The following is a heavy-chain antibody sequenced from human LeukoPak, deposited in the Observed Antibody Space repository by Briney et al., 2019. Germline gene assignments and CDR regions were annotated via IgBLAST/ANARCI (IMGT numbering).Heavy chain of an antibody. CDR3: AKDILTPKPYYYDSKID. Sequence: NPGGSLRLSCAASGFTFSSYGMSWVRQAPGKGLEWVSAISGSGGSTYYADSVKGRFTISRDNSKSTLYLQMNSLRAEDTAVYYCAKDILTPKPYYYDSKIDWGQGTLVTVSS. J-gene: IGHJ4*02. CDR1: GFTFSSYG. D-gene: IGHD3-22*01. V-gene: IGHV3-23*01. CDR2: ISGSGGST.